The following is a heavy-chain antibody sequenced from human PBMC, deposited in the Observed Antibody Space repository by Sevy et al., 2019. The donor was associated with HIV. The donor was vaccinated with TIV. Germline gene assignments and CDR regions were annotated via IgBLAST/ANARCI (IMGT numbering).Heavy chain of an antibody. J-gene: IGHJ4*02. CDR3: ARDRDYDFWSGYSTHFDY. Sequence: GGSLRLSCAASGFTFSSYAMHWVRQAPGKGLEWVAVISYDGSNKYYADSVKGRFTISRDNSKNTLYLQMNSLRAKDTAVYYCARDRDYDFWSGYSTHFDYWGQGTLVTVSS. V-gene: IGHV3-30-3*01. D-gene: IGHD3-3*01. CDR1: GFTFSSYA. CDR2: ISYDGSNK.